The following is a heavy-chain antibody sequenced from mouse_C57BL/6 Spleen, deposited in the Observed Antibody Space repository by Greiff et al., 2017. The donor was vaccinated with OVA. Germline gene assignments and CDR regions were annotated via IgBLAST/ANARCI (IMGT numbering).Heavy chain of an antibody. V-gene: IGHV5-17*01. J-gene: IGHJ4*01. Sequence: EVKLVESGGGLVKPGGSLKLSCAASGFTFSDYGMHWVRQAPEKGLEWVAYISSGSCTIYYADTVKGRFTISRDNAKNTLFLQMTSLRSEDTAMYYCARRIVYAMDYWGQGTSVTVSS. CDR3: ARRIVYAMDY. CDR1: GFTFSDYG. D-gene: IGHD2-12*01. CDR2: ISSGSCTI.